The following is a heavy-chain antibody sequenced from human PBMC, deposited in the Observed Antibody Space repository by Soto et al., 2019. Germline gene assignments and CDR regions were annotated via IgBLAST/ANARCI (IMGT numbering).Heavy chain of an antibody. CDR1: GYSFTSYW. J-gene: IGHJ6*03. CDR2: IYPGDSDT. CDR3: ARSGYSSSWYDYYYYYMDV. D-gene: IGHD6-13*01. Sequence: GESLKISCKGSGYSFTSYWIGWVRQMPGKGLEWMGIIYPGDSDTRYSPSFQGQVTISADKSISTAYLQWSSLKASDTAMYYCARSGYSSSWYDYYYYYMDVWGKGTTVTVSS. V-gene: IGHV5-51*01.